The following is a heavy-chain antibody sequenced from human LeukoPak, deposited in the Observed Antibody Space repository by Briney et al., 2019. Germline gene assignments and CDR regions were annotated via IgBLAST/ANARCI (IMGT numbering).Heavy chain of an antibody. J-gene: IGHJ6*02. Sequence: ASVTVSCKASGYTFTSYAMNWVRQAPGQGLEWMGWINTNTGNPTYAQGFTGRFVFSLDTSVSTAYLQISSLKAEDTAVYYCARRRRFLEWFENYYYYGMDVWGQGTTVTVSS. CDR1: GYTFTSYA. CDR3: ARRRRFLEWFENYYYYGMDV. D-gene: IGHD3-3*01. CDR2: INTNTGNP. V-gene: IGHV7-4-1*02.